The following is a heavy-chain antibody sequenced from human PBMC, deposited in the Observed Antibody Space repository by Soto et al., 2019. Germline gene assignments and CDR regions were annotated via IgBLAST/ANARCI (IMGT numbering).Heavy chain of an antibody. CDR1: GFTFSMYC. CDR3: TRGPRSTSTGTGAF. CDR2: INDDGIST. J-gene: IGHJ4*02. Sequence: PGGSLRLSCSASGFTFSMYCMHWVRPVPGKGPEWVSRINDDGISTNYADSVKGRFTISRDNAKNTLYLQMNALRVEDTAVYYCTRGPRSTSTGTGAFWGQGTLVTVSS. D-gene: IGHD1-1*01. V-gene: IGHV3-74*01.